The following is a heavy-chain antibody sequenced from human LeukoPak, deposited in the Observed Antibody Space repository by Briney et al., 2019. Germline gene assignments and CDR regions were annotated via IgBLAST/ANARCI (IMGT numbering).Heavy chain of an antibody. CDR1: GFTFSSYG. J-gene: IGHJ4*02. CDR2: ISYDGSNK. V-gene: IGHV3-30*18. Sequence: PGGSLRLSCAASGFTFSSYGMHWVRQAPGKGLEWVAVISYDGSNKYHADSVKGRFTISRDNSKNTLYLQMNSLRAEDTAVYYRAKEPGVVDYWGQGTLVTVSS. D-gene: IGHD3-10*01. CDR3: AKEPGVVDY.